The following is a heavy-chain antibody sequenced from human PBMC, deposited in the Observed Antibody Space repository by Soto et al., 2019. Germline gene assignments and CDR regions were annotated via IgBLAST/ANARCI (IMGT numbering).Heavy chain of an antibody. V-gene: IGHV4-30-4*01. CDR1: VDSVSSVGFH. J-gene: IGHJ4*01. Sequence: KPSETLSLTCTVSVDSVSSVGFHWAWLRRPPGKGLEWIGYIYSGGSTYYRPSLESRTHMSLDATRNHYSLSLTSVTAADAAVYFGDRAPVGLDTISYFDYWGHGKLVTVSS. D-gene: IGHD3-3*01. CDR2: IYSGGST. CDR3: DRAPVGLDTISYFDY.